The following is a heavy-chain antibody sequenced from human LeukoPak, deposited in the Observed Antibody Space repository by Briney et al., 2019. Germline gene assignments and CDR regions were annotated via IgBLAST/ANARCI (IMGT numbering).Heavy chain of an antibody. J-gene: IGHJ4*02. CDR3: ARESGYDIDFDY. V-gene: IGHV1-69*04. D-gene: IGHD5-12*01. CDR1: GGTFSSYA. CDR2: IIPILGIA. Sequence: SVKVSCRASGGTFSSYAISWVRQAPGQGLEWMGRIIPILGIANYAQKFQGRVTITADKSTSTAYMELNSLRAEDTAVYYCARESGYDIDFDYWGQGTLVTVSS.